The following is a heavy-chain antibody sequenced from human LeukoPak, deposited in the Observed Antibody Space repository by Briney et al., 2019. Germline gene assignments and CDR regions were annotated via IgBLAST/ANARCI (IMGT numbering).Heavy chain of an antibody. J-gene: IGHJ4*02. V-gene: IGHV4-31*03. CDR2: IYYSGST. D-gene: IGHD3-10*01. CDR1: GGSISSGGYY. CDR3: ARAEGEYYYGSGSYRSGIDY. Sequence: SETLSLTCTVSGGSISSGGYYWSWIRQHPGKGLEWIGYIYYSGSTYYNPSLKSRVTISVDTSKNQFSLKLSSVTAADTAVYYCARAEGEYYYGSGSYRSGIDYWGQGTLVTVSS.